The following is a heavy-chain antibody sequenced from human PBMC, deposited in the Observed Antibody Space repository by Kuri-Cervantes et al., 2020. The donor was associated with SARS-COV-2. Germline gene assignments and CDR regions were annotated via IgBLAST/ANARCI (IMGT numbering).Heavy chain of an antibody. V-gene: IGHV3-43D*03. D-gene: IGHD7-27*01. Sequence: GGSLRLSCAASGFTFSSYGMHWVRQAPGKGLEWVSFINWDGESTYHADSVKGRFTISRDNSKNSLYLQMNSLRAEDTALYYCAKDIGLGMGIDYWGQGTLVTVSS. CDR1: GFTFSSYG. CDR3: AKDIGLGMGIDY. CDR2: INWDGEST. J-gene: IGHJ4*02.